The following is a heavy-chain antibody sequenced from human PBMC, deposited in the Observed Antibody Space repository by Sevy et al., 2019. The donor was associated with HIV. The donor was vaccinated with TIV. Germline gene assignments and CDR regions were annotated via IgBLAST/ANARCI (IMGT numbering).Heavy chain of an antibody. CDR3: AKGPHPAVTTSYGLDV. V-gene: IGHV3-30*02. CDR2: IRSDGTNK. J-gene: IGHJ6*02. CDR1: GFTFREYA. Sequence: GGSLRLSCAASGFTFREYAMHWVRQAPGKGLEWLTFIRSDGTNKCYTDSVRGRFTISRDNSKNTLYLQMNSLRGEDTAMYYCAKGPHPAVTTSYGLDVWGQGTTVTVSS. D-gene: IGHD4-17*01.